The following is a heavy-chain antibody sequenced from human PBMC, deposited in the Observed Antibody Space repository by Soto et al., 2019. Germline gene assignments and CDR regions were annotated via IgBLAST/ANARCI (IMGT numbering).Heavy chain of an antibody. D-gene: IGHD3-22*01. CDR2: IYPGDSDT. J-gene: IGHJ6*02. V-gene: IGHV5-51*01. Sequence: GESLKISCKGSGYSFTSYWIGWVRQMPGKGLEWMGIIYPGDSDTRYSPSFQGQVTIPADKSISPAYLQWSSRKASDTAMYYCARHRGYYYDSSGYPYYYYGMDVWGQGTTVTVSS. CDR1: GYSFTSYW. CDR3: ARHRGYYYDSSGYPYYYYGMDV.